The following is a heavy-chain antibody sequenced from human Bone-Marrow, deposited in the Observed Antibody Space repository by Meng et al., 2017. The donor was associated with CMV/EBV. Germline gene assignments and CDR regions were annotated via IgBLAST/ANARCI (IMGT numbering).Heavy chain of an antibody. CDR2: ISATSSSR. V-gene: IGHV3-23*01. Sequence: FRSFLMGWFRQAPGKGLEWVSRISATSSSRYYADSLQGRFTISRDNSENTLYLQMDTLRVDDTAVYYCAKKVGVLDYQDRSGYYPDSWGQGTLVTVSS. CDR1: FRSFL. CDR3: AKKVGVLDYQDRSGYYPDS. J-gene: IGHJ4*02. D-gene: IGHD3-22*01.